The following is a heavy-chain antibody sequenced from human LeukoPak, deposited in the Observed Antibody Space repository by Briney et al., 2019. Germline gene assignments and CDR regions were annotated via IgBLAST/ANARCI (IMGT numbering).Heavy chain of an antibody. D-gene: IGHD5-24*01. V-gene: IGHV3-23*01. CDR3: AKARRRVEMATIGDYYYYMDV. Sequence: PGGSLRLSCAASGFTFSSYAMSWVRQAPGKGLEWVSAISGSGGSTYYADSVKGRFTISRDNSKNTLYLQMNSLRAEDTAVYYCAKARRRVEMATIGDYYYYMDVWGKGTTATVSS. J-gene: IGHJ6*03. CDR2: ISGSGGST. CDR1: GFTFSSYA.